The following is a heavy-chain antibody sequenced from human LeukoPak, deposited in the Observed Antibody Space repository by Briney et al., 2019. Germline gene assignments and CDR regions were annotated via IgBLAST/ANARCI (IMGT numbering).Heavy chain of an antibody. J-gene: IGHJ2*01. CDR3: ARDKGLAAAGHWYFDL. V-gene: IGHV4-59*01. CDR2: IYYSGST. D-gene: IGHD6-13*01. CDR1: GGSISSYY. Sequence: PETLSLTCTVSGGSISSYYWSWIRQSPGKGLEWIGYIYYSGSTNYNPSLKSRVTISGDTSKNQFSLKLSSVTAADTAVYYCARDKGLAAAGHWYFDLWGRGNLVTVSS.